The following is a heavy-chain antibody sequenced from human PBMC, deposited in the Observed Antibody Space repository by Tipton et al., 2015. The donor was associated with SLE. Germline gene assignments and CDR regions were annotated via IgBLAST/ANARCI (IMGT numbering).Heavy chain of an antibody. V-gene: IGHV3-74*01. D-gene: IGHD3-10*01. J-gene: IGHJ4*02. CDR3: VRLGYGYGSGFDY. CDR1: GFTLSSYW. CDR2: TNTDGSTT. Sequence: GSLRLSCAASGFTLSSYWMHWVRQAPGKGLVWVSRTNTDGSTTNYADSVKGRFTISRDNAKNTVFLQMNSLRAEDTAVYYCVRLGYGYGSGFDYWGQGMVVTVSS.